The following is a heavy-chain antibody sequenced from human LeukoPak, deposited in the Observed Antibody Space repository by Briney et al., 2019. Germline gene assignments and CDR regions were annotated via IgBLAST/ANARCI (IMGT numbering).Heavy chain of an antibody. V-gene: IGHV3-23*01. CDR2: IDYSGDSP. J-gene: IGHJ4*02. D-gene: IGHD3-9*01. CDR3: ARAVFYDILTGLAY. Sequence: GGSLRLSCTGSGFTLSSYEMTWIRQAPGKGLEWVSSIDYSGDSPYYADSVKGRFTMSRDNSKNIVYLQMNSLRAEDTAVYYCARAVFYDILTGLAYWGQGTLVTVSS. CDR1: GFTLSSYE.